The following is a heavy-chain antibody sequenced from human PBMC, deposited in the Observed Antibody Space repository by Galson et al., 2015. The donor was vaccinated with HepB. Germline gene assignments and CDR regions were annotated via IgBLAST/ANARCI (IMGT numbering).Heavy chain of an antibody. CDR2: IYGGGST. D-gene: IGHD3-22*01. CDR1: GFTVNTNY. Sequence: SLRLSCAASGFTVNTNYMSWVRQAPGKGLEWVSVIYGGGSTYYADSVKGRFTISRDNSKNTLYLQMNSLRTEDTAVYYCARRDYYDYWGQGTLVTVSS. CDR3: ARRDYYDY. V-gene: IGHV3-66*02. J-gene: IGHJ4*02.